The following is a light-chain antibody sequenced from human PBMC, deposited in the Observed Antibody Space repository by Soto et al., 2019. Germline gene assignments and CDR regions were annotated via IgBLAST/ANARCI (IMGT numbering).Light chain of an antibody. CDR3: QQYDSSPPT. Sequence: DILLRHCELTLSLSPAERASPSGMASESVASRYLAWYQQKPGQAPRLPIYGASSRATGIPDRFSGRGSGTDFTLTISRLEPEDFAVYYCQQYDSSPPTFGQGTKVDIK. CDR2: GAS. J-gene: IGKJ1*01. V-gene: IGKV3-20*01. CDR1: ESVASRY.